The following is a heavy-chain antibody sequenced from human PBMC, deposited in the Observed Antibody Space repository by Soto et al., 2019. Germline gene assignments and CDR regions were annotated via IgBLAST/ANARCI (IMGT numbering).Heavy chain of an antibody. CDR3: KWFGELDGMDV. J-gene: IGHJ6*02. V-gene: IGHV3-23*01. Sequence: GGSLRLSCAASGFTFSSYAMSWVRQAPGKGLEWVSAISGSGGSTYYADSVKGRFTISRDNSKNTLYLQMNSLRAEDTAVYHCKWFGELDGMDVWGQGTTVTVSS. CDR1: GFTFSSYA. D-gene: IGHD3-10*01. CDR2: ISGSGGST.